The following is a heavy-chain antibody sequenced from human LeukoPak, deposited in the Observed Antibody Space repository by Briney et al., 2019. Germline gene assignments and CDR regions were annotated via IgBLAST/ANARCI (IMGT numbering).Heavy chain of an antibody. CDR3: ASRDNRRSYYYYMGV. V-gene: IGHV1-69*13. J-gene: IGHJ6*03. CDR2: IIPIFGTA. Sequence: GASVKVSCKASGGTFSSYAISWVRQAPGQGLEWMGGIIPIFGTANYAQKFQGRVTITADESTSTAYMELSSLRSEDTAVYYCASRDNRRSYYYYMGVWGKGTTVTISS. CDR1: GGTFSSYA. D-gene: IGHD1-14*01.